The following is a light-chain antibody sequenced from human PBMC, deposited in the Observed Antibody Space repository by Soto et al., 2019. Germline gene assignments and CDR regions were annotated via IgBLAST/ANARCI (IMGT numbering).Light chain of an antibody. V-gene: IGKV3-20*01. CDR1: QSVSSSY. CDR3: QQYNDYSWT. CDR2: GAS. Sequence: EIVLTQSPGTLTLSPGERATLSCRASQSVSSSYLAWYQQKPGQPPRLLIYGASRRATGIPDRFSGSGSGSDFTLTISSLQPDDVAIYYCQQYNDYSWTFGQGTKVDIK. J-gene: IGKJ1*01.